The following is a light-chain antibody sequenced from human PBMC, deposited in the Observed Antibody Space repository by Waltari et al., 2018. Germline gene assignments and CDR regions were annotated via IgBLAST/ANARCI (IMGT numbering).Light chain of an antibody. V-gene: IGKV3-11*01. Sequence: EIVLTQSPATLSLSPGVRATLSCRASQTVRSYLAWYQQRPGQTPRLLIFDASSRATGISAKFSGSGSVTDFTLTVSNLEPEDFAVYYCQQRSNWPYTFGQGTRVEIK. CDR3: QQRSNWPYT. CDR1: QTVRSY. CDR2: DAS. J-gene: IGKJ2*01.